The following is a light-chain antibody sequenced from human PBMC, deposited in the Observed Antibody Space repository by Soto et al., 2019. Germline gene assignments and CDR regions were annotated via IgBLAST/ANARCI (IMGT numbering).Light chain of an antibody. CDR1: QSVSSSY. CDR3: QQYGSSRDT. Sequence: EIVLTQSPGTLSLSPGERATLSCRASQSVSSSYLAWYQQNPGQAPRLLIYGASSRATGIPDRFSGSGSGTDFTLTISRLAPEDFAVYYCQQYGSSRDTFGQGTRLEIK. J-gene: IGKJ5*01. V-gene: IGKV3-20*01. CDR2: GAS.